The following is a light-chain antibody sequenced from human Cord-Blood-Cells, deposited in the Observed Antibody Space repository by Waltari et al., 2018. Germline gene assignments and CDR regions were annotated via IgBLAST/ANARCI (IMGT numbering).Light chain of an antibody. CDR2: DDS. Sequence: SYVLTQPPSVSVAPGQTARITCGGNNIGSKSVHWYQQKPGQAPVLVVYDDSDRPSGIPGRFAGSNSGNTATLTISRVEAGDEADYHCQVWDSSSDHWVFGGGTKLTVL. CDR1: NIGSKS. V-gene: IGLV3-21*02. CDR3: QVWDSSSDHWV. J-gene: IGLJ3*02.